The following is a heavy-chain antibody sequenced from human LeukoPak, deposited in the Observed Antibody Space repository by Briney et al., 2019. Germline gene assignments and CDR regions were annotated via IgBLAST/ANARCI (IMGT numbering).Heavy chain of an antibody. J-gene: IGHJ4*02. D-gene: IGHD3-22*01. CDR3: AKDRNYYDSSGYEYFDY. Sequence: GGSLRLSCAASGFTFSSYGMSWVRQAPGKGLEWVSAISGSGGSTYYADSVKGRFTISRDDSKNTLYLQMNSLRAEDTAVYYCAKDRNYYDSSGYEYFDYWGQGTLVTVSS. V-gene: IGHV3-23*01. CDR1: GFTFSSYG. CDR2: ISGSGGST.